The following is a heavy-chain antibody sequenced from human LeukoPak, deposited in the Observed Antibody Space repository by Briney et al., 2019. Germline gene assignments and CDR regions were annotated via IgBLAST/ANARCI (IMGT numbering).Heavy chain of an antibody. J-gene: IGHJ2*01. V-gene: IGHV3-21*01. CDR3: ARAPVIVMHDWYFDL. CDR1: ELTFRNYS. CDR2: ISYSSSYK. Sequence: GGPLRLSCVASELTFRNYSLNWVRQAPGKGLEWVSSISYSSSYKYYVDSVKGRFTISRDNAKKSLYLQMNSLRAEDTAIYYCARAPVIVMHDWYFDLWGRGTLVTVSS. D-gene: IGHD3-22*01.